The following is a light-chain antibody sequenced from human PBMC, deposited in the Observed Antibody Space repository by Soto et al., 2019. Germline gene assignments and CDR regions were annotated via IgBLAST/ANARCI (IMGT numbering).Light chain of an antibody. CDR3: QQYNKWLT. CDR1: QSVSSN. V-gene: IGKV3-15*01. Sequence: EVVMTHSPATLSVSPGERATLSCRASQSVSSNLAWYQQKPGQAPRLLIYGASTRATGIPARFSGSGSGTEFTLTISRLQSEDFAVYYCQQYNKWLTFGGGTKVDIK. J-gene: IGKJ4*01. CDR2: GAS.